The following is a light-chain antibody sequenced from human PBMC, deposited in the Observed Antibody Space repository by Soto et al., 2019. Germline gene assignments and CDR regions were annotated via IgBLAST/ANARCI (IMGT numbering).Light chain of an antibody. CDR3: QQSYDTVAIT. Sequence: EIVLTQSPGTLSVSPGERVTLSCRASQSVATNLAWYQQRPGQAPRLLIYGASSRATGIPVRFSGSGSGTDFTLTISGLQPEDFATYYCQQSYDTVAITFGQGTRLEI. V-gene: IGKV3-15*01. J-gene: IGKJ5*01. CDR2: GAS. CDR1: QSVATN.